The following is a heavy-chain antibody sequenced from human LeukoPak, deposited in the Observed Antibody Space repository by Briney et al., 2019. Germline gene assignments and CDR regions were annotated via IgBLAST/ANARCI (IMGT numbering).Heavy chain of an antibody. J-gene: IGHJ4*02. CDR2: IWYDGSNK. CDR3: ARDYYYDSSGYWDYYFDY. CDR1: GFTFSSYD. Sequence: GGSLRLSCAASGFTFSSYDMHWVRQAPGKGLEWVAVIWYDGSNKYYADSVKGRFTISRDNSKNTLYLEMNSLRAEDTAVYYCARDYYYDSSGYWDYYFDYWGQGTLVSVSS. D-gene: IGHD3-22*01. V-gene: IGHV3-33*01.